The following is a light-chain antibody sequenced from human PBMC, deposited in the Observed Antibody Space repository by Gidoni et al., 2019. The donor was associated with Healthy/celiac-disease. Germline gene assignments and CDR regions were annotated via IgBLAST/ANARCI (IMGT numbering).Light chain of an antibody. CDR1: QSISSY. CDR3: QQSYSTPYT. Sequence: DIQLTQSPSPLSASVVDRVTITCRASQSISSYLNWYQQKPGKAPKLLIYAASSLQSGVPSRFSGSGSGTDFTLTISSLQPEDFATYYCQQSYSTPYTFGQGTKLEIK. CDR2: AAS. V-gene: IGKV1-39*01. J-gene: IGKJ2*01.